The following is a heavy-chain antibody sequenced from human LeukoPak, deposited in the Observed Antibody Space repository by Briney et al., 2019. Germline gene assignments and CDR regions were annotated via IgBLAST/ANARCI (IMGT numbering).Heavy chain of an antibody. J-gene: IGHJ3*02. D-gene: IGHD5-18*01. Sequence: ASVKVSCKTSGYTFTNYGISWVRQAPGQGLEWMGWISTYNGNTNYAQKLQGRVTITADESTSTAYVELSSLRSEDTAVYYCARETDTAMVTGAFDIWGQGTMVTVSS. CDR3: ARETDTAMVTGAFDI. CDR1: GYTFTNYG. V-gene: IGHV1-18*04. CDR2: ISTYNGNT.